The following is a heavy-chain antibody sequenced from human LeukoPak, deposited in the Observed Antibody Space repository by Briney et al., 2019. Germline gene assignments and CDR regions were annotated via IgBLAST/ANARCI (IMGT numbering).Heavy chain of an antibody. Sequence: GGSLRLSCAASGFTFSSYSMNWVRQAPGKGLEWVSYISSSSSTIYYADSVKGRFTISRDNAKNSLYLRMNSLRAEDTAVYYCASEEWYGRNNWFDPWGQGTLVTVSS. V-gene: IGHV3-48*01. J-gene: IGHJ5*02. CDR2: ISSSSSTI. CDR3: ASEEWYGRNNWFDP. CDR1: GFTFSSYS. D-gene: IGHD6-13*01.